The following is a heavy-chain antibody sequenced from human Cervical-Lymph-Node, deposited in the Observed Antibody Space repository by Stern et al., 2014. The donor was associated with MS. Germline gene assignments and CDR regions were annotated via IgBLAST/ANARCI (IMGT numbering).Heavy chain of an antibody. V-gene: IGHV3-66*01. Sequence: VQLMQSGGDLVQPGGSLRLSCAASGFAVSATYVNWVRQAPGKGLEWVALIYGGGITHYADSVRGRFTLSRDSSQNTVYLHMNTLGVDDTAVYYCVREIAARRFDTWGQGTPVIVSA. D-gene: IGHD6-6*01. J-gene: IGHJ5*01. CDR2: IYGGGIT. CDR1: GFAVSATY. CDR3: VREIAARRFDT.